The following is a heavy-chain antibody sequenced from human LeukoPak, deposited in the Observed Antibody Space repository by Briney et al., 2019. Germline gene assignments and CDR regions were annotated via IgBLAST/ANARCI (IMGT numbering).Heavy chain of an antibody. CDR2: ISPSGGSS. CDR3: ARDNSVRDEAWWLNP. D-gene: IGHD5-24*01. Sequence: ASVKVSCKASGYTFTGYFMHWVRQAPGQGPEWMEVISPSGGSSTYAQKFQGRVTLTRDMSTSTDYLELSSLRSDDTAVYYCARDNSVRDEAWWLNPWGQGTLVTVAS. V-gene: IGHV1-46*01. J-gene: IGHJ5*02. CDR1: GYTFTGYF.